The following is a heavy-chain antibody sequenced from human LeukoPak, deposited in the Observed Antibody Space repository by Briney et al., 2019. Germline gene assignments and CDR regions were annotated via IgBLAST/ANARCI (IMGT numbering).Heavy chain of an antibody. Sequence: SQTLSLTCAVSGDSVSSNTAAWYWIRQSPSRGLEWLGRTFYRSKWNYEYAVSVRTRITITVDTSKNQFSLQLRSVTPEDTAVYYCARDPSDGQGLDRWGQGTLVTVSS. D-gene: IGHD3-16*01. J-gene: IGHJ5*02. CDR1: GDSVSSNTAA. CDR2: TFYRSKWNY. CDR3: ARDPSDGQGLDR. V-gene: IGHV6-1*01.